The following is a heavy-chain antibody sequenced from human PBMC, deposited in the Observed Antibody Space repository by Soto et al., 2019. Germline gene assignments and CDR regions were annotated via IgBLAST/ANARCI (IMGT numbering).Heavy chain of an antibody. CDR1: GYDFTAYD. D-gene: IGHD6-13*01. CDR2: MNPINGAT. V-gene: IGHV1-8*02. J-gene: IGHJ6*02. CDR3: GRGPSPRAPAGGTPYYSAMDV. Sequence: QVQLVQSGAEVKQSGASVKVSCKASGYDFTAYDINWVRQASGQGLEGLVWMNPINGATGSARRLQGRVSMTRNTATATVYLELTSLRSDDSAVYYCGRGPSPRAPAGGTPYYSAMDVWGQGTTVTVSS.